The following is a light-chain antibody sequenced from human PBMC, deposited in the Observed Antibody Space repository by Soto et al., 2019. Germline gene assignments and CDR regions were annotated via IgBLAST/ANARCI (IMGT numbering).Light chain of an antibody. CDR3: QQYENLPT. Sequence: DIQLTQSPSFLSASVGDRVTITCQASQDISNYLNWYQQKPGRAPKLLIYDASNLEAGVPSRLRGSGSGTDFTFPIRRLQPEDVATYYCQQYENLPTFGQGTRLEI. CDR2: DAS. V-gene: IGKV1-33*01. J-gene: IGKJ5*01. CDR1: QDISNY.